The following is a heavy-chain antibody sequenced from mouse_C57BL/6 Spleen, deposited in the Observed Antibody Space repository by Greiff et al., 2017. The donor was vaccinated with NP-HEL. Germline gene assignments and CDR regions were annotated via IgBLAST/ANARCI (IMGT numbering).Heavy chain of an antibody. V-gene: IGHV1-69*01. J-gene: IGHJ1*03. Sequence: QVQLQQPGAELVMPGASVKLSCKASGYTFTSYWMHWVKQRPGQGLEWIGEIDPSDSYTNYNQKFKGKSTLPVDKSSSTAYMQLSSLTSEDSAVYYCAIPGYYYGSSRYWYFDVWGTGTTVTVSS. CDR3: AIPGYYYGSSRYWYFDV. CDR2: IDPSDSYT. CDR1: GYTFTSYW. D-gene: IGHD1-1*01.